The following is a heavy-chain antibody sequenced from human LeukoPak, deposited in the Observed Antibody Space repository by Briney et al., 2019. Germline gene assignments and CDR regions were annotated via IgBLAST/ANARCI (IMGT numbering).Heavy chain of an antibody. CDR2: ISGSGGST. J-gene: IGHJ4*02. V-gene: IGHV3-23*01. Sequence: GGTLRLSCAASGFTFSSYGMSWVRQAPGKGLEWVSAISGSGGSTYYADSVKGRFTISRDNSKNTLYLQMNSLRAEDTAVYYCAKDYCGGDCHSFDYWGQGTLVTVSS. CDR1: GFTFSSYG. D-gene: IGHD2-21*02. CDR3: AKDYCGGDCHSFDY.